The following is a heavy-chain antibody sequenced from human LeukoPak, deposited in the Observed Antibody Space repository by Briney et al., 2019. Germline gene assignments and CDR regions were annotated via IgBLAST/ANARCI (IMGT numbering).Heavy chain of an antibody. CDR2: IKQDGREK. J-gene: IGHJ4*02. V-gene: IGHV3-7*01. CDR3: AREMEYYDFWSGYGTFDY. Sequence: PGGSLRLSCAASGFTFSSYWMSWVRQAPGKGLEWVANIKQDGREKYYVDSVKGRFTISRDNAKNSLYLQMNSLRAEDTAVYYCAREMEYYDFWSGYGTFDYWGQGTLVTVSS. CDR1: GFTFSSYW. D-gene: IGHD3-3*01.